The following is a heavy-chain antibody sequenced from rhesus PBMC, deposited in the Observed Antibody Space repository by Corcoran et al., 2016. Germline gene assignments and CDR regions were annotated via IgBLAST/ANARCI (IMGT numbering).Heavy chain of an antibody. CDR2: INGNSGST. J-gene: IGHJ4*01. CDR1: GAPISSYW. Sequence: QVQLQESGPGLVKPSETLSLSCAVSGAPISSYWWSWIRQPPGKGLEWIGEINGNSGSTYYNSSLKSRVTISKDASKNQFSLRLNSVTAADTAVYYCAREDSNYCDYWGQGVLVTVSS. CDR3: AREDSNYCDY. V-gene: IGHV4-80*01. D-gene: IGHD4-23*01.